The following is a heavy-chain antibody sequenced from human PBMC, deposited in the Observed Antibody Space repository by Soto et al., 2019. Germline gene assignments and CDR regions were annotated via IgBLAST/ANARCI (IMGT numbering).Heavy chain of an antibody. Sequence: ASVKVSCKASGGTFSSYRINWLRQAPGQGLEWVGGIVPIYRTADYAQKFQGRVTITADESARTAYMELRSLKSQDTAVYYCARDSGAKLSSSWGQGTLVTVSS. CDR2: IVPIYRTA. D-gene: IGHD6-13*01. J-gene: IGHJ4*02. V-gene: IGHV1-69*13. CDR3: ARDSGAKLSSS. CDR1: GGTFSSYR.